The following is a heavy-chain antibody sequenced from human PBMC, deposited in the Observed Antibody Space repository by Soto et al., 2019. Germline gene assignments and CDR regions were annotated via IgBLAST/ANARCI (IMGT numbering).Heavy chain of an antibody. Sequence: PSETLSLTCLVSGYSITSDSYWGWIREPPGKGLEWIGYIYDSGSTKYNPSLKSRVTISVDTSKNQFSLKVSSVTAADTAVYYCARDSRRGWYSGDAFDIWGQGTMVTVSS. V-gene: IGHV4-61*01. J-gene: IGHJ3*02. CDR1: GYSITSDSY. CDR3: ARDSRRGWYSGDAFDI. CDR2: IYDSGST. D-gene: IGHD6-19*01.